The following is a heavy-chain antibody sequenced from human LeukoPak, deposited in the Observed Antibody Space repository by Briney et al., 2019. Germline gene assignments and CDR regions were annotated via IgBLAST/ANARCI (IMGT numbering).Heavy chain of an antibody. CDR3: VGYSEYSSWGY. CDR2: IYYSGST. J-gene: IGHJ4*02. CDR1: GGSISSSSYY. V-gene: IGHV4-39*01. D-gene: IGHD6-6*01. Sequence: SETLSLTCTVSGGSISSSSYYWGWIRQPPGKGLEWIGSIYYSGSTCYNPSLKSRVTISVDTSKNQFSLKLSSVTAADTAVYYCVGYSEYSSWGYWGQGTLVTVSS.